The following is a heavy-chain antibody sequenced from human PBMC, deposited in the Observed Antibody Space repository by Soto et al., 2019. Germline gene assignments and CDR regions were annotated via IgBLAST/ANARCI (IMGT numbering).Heavy chain of an antibody. V-gene: IGHV3-15*07. D-gene: IGHD3-10*01. Sequence: EVQLVESGGGLEKPGGSLRLSCAASGFTFSNAWMNWVRQAPGKGLEWVGRIKSKTDGGTTDYAAPVKGRFTISRDDSKNTLYLQMNSLKTEDTAVYYCTTGGTMVRGVIITPLWFDPWGQGTLVTVSS. J-gene: IGHJ5*02. CDR1: GFTFSNAW. CDR3: TTGGTMVRGVIITPLWFDP. CDR2: IKSKTDGGTT.